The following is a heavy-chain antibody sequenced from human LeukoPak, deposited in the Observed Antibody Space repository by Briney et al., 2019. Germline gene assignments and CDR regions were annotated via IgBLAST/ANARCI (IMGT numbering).Heavy chain of an antibody. J-gene: IGHJ3*02. D-gene: IGHD6-13*01. CDR2: ISSRGHTI. CDR1: QFTLSDYY. V-gene: IGHV3-11*04. CDR3: ATEVEYSTNGFDT. Sequence: PGGSLRLSCAASQFTLSDYYVSWVRQAPERGLEWVSYISSRGHTIYYAASVKGRFTISRDDAKNEVYLQMTGLRAEDTALYYCATEVEYSTNGFDTWGQGTMVTVSS.